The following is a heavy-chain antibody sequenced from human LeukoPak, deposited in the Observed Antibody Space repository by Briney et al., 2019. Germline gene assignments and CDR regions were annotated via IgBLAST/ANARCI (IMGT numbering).Heavy chain of an antibody. CDR2: IIPIFGTP. Sequence: SVKVSCKASGGTFSNYPISWVRQAPGQGLEWMGGIIPIFGTPNYAQKFQGRVTITADKSTSTAYMELSSLRSEDTAVYYCARVGYSYGGPYYYYGMDVWGQGTTVTVSS. J-gene: IGHJ6*02. CDR1: GGTFSNYP. V-gene: IGHV1-69*06. CDR3: ARVGYSYGGPYYYYGMDV. D-gene: IGHD5-18*01.